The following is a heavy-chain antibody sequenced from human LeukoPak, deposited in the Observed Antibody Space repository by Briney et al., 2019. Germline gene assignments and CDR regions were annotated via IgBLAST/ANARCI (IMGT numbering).Heavy chain of an antibody. CDR3: ARHLNYYLDY. V-gene: IGHV3-74*01. J-gene: IGHJ4*02. CDR2: ISSDGSIT. CDR1: GFTFSTYW. D-gene: IGHD3-10*01. Sequence: GGSLRLSCAASGFTFSTYWMHWVRHAPGKGLVWVSRISSDGSITSYADSVKGRFTISRDNAKNTLYLQMNSLRAEDTAVYYCARHLNYYLDYWGQGTLVTVSS.